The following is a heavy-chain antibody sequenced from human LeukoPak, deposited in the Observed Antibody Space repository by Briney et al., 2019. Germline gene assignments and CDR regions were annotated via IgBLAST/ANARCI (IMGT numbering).Heavy chain of an antibody. D-gene: IGHD3-22*01. CDR2: ISYDGSNK. J-gene: IGHJ4*02. CDR1: GFTLSSYG. CDR3: AKDYYDSSGYYYSGSGPY. V-gene: IGHV3-30*18. Sequence: GGSLRLSCAASGFTLSSYGMHWVRQAPGKGLEWVAVISYDGSNKYYADSVKGRFTISRDNSKNTLYLQMNSLRAEDMAVYYCAKDYYDSSGYYYSGSGPYWGQGTLVTVSS.